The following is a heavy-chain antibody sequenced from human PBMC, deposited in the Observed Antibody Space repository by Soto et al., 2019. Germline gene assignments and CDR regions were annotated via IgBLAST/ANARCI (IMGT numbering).Heavy chain of an antibody. CDR2: IYPGDSDT. J-gene: IGHJ6*02. D-gene: IGHD6-13*01. CDR3: ASHGGSSWYGNYSYYGMDV. Sequence: GESLKISCKGSGYSFTSYWIGWVRQMPGKGLEWMGIIYPGDSDTRYSPSFQGQVTISADKSISTAYLQWSSLKALDTAMYYCASHGGSSWYGNYSYYGMDVWGQGTTVTVSS. V-gene: IGHV5-51*01. CDR1: GYSFTSYW.